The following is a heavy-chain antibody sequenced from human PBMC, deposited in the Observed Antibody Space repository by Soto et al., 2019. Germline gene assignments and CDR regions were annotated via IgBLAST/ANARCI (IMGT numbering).Heavy chain of an antibody. CDR3: ARSGYYHNSGMDV. D-gene: IGHD3-22*01. V-gene: IGHV4-30-2*01. J-gene: IGHJ6*02. CDR2: IYHSGST. Sequence: PGKGLEWIGYIYHSGSTNYNPSLKSRVTISVDRSKNQFSLKLSSVTAADTAVYYCARSGYYHNSGMDVWDQGSTFTVS.